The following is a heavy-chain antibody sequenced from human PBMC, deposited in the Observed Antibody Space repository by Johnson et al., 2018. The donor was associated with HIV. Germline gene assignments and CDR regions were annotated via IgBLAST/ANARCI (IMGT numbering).Heavy chain of an antibody. V-gene: IGHV3-66*02. Sequence: VQLVESGGGLVKPGGSLRLSCAASGFTFSDYYMSWIRQAPGKGLEWVSVIYSGGSTYYADSVKGRFTISRDNSKNTLYLQMNSLRAEDTAVYYCARDGWGSRGWDDAFDIWGQGTIVTVSS. D-gene: IGHD5-24*01. J-gene: IGHJ3*02. CDR1: GFTFSDYY. CDR3: ARDGWGSRGWDDAFDI. CDR2: IYSGGST.